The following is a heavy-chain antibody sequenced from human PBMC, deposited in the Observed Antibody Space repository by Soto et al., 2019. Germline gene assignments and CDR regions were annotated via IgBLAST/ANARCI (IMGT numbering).Heavy chain of an antibody. D-gene: IGHD6-6*01. CDR1: GGSISSGDYY. V-gene: IGHV4-30-4*01. CDR3: AREVGQTSSSDAFDI. Sequence: PSETLSLTCTVSGGSISSGDYYWSWIRQPPGKGLEWIAYIYSSGSPHYNPSLKSRATISLYTSKNQVALKLTSVTAADSALYFCAREVGQTSSSDAFDIWGQGTTVTVS. J-gene: IGHJ3*02. CDR2: IYSSGSP.